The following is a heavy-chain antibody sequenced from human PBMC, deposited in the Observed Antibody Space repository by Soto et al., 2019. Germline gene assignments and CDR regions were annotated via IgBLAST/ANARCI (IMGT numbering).Heavy chain of an antibody. Sequence: GGSLRLCCAASGFTFSSYSMNGVRQAPGKGLEWVSSISSSSSYIYYADSLKGRFTISRDNAKNSLYLQMNSLRAEDTAVYYCARDRYSSSWTNYGMDVWGQGTTVTVSS. D-gene: IGHD6-13*01. V-gene: IGHV3-21*01. J-gene: IGHJ6*02. CDR3: ARDRYSSSWTNYGMDV. CDR2: ISSSSSYI. CDR1: GFTFSSYS.